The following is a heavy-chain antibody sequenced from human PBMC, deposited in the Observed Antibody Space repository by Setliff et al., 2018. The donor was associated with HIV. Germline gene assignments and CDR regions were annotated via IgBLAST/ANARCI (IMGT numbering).Heavy chain of an antibody. D-gene: IGHD3-9*01. CDR1: GGSISSGAYY. V-gene: IGHV4-31*03. CDR3: ARSGYDILTGSEGFDY. J-gene: IGHJ4*02. CDR2: IYYSGST. Sequence: SETLSLTCTVSGGSISSGAYYWSWIRQHPGKGLEWIGYIYYSGSTYYNPSLKSRVTISVDKSKNQFSLHLTSVTAADTGVYYCARSGYDILTGSEGFDYWGQGTLVTVSS.